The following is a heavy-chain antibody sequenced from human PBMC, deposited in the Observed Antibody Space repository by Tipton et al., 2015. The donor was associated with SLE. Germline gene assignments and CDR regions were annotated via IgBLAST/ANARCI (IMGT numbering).Heavy chain of an antibody. Sequence: TLSLTCAVYGGSFSGYYWSWIRQPPGKGLEWIGEINHSGSTSYNPSLKSRLPISGDTSKNQFSLKLSSVTAADTAVYYCARGEAVGYMAVAGYFVYWGQGALGTVSS. V-gene: IGHV4-34*01. CDR1: GGSFSGYY. D-gene: IGHD6-19*01. CDR2: INHSGST. J-gene: IGHJ4*02. CDR3: ARGEAVGYMAVAGYFVY.